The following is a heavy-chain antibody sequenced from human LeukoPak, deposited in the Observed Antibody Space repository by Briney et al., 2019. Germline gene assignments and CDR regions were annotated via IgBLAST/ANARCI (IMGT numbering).Heavy chain of an antibody. Sequence: GGSLRLSCAASGFTFSSHGMHWVRQAPGKGLEWVALMSYDGTNKVYADSVKGRFTISRDNSKNTLYLEMNNLRAEDTAVYYCAKRGYCSGGRCYSFHFDYWGQGTLVTVSS. CDR2: MSYDGTNK. D-gene: IGHD2-15*01. J-gene: IGHJ4*02. V-gene: IGHV3-30*18. CDR1: GFTFSSHG. CDR3: AKRGYCSGGRCYSFHFDY.